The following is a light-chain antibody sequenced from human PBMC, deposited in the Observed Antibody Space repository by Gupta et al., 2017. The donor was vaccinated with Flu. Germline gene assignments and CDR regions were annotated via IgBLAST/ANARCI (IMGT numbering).Light chain of an antibody. CDR2: STS. V-gene: IGKV1-16*02. Sequence: IKMTKPPSSLYASVGERVTITGRASQGIRTYLAWFHQKPGEAPKSVIYSTSWLQRGVPSKFSGSGSGTDCTLTISSLQPEDFATYYYQQYNSFPLTFGGGTKVEI. CDR3: QQYNSFPLT. CDR1: QGIRTY. J-gene: IGKJ4*01.